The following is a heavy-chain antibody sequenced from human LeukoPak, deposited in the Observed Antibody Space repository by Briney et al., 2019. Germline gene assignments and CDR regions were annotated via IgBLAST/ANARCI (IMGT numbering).Heavy chain of an antibody. J-gene: IGHJ5*02. V-gene: IGHV4-59*08. CDR2: IYYSGSS. Sequence: SETLSLTCTVSVVYISSYYWSWIRQPPGKGLEWIGYIYYSGSSNYNPSLKSRVTISVDTSKNQFALMRSSVTAADTAVYYCARLVTGYGVDPWGQGTLVAVSS. CDR3: ARLVTGYGVDP. CDR1: VVYISSYY. D-gene: IGHD3-9*01.